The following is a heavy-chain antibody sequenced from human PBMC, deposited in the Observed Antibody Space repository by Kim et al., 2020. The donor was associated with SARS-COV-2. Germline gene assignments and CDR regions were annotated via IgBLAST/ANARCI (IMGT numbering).Heavy chain of an antibody. CDR3: ARVESLYYDRTCHSY. J-gene: IGHJ4*02. D-gene: IGHD3-22*01. Sequence: ASVKVSCKASGYSFTNYAMNWVRQAPGQGLEWMGWINTNTGNPTYAQGFTGRFVFSLDTSVSTAYLQISSLKAEDTAVYYCARVESLYYDRTCHSYWGQGPLVTVSS. V-gene: IGHV7-4-1*02. CDR1: GYSFTNYA. CDR2: INTNTGNP.